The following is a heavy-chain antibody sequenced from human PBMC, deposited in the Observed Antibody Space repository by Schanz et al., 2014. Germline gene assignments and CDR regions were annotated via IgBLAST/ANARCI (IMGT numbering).Heavy chain of an antibody. V-gene: IGHV1-18*04. CDR1: GYTFSDYY. J-gene: IGHJ4*02. Sequence: QVQLMQSGAEGKKPGASVKVACKASGYTFSDYYIHWVRQAPGQGLEWMGWISAYNGNTNYAQKLQGRVTNTADKSTSTAYMDLSSLRPEDTAVYYCARSNYYDNSDYYNSFDYWGQGTLVTVSS. CDR2: ISAYNGNT. D-gene: IGHD3-22*01. CDR3: ARSNYYDNSDYYNSFDY.